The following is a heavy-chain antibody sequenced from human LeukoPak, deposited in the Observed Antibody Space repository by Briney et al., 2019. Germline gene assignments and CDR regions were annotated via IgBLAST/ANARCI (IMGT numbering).Heavy chain of an antibody. D-gene: IGHD5-12*01. CDR1: GFTFSSYA. Sequence: GGSLRLSCAASGFTFSSYAMSWVRQAPGKGLEWVSAISGSGGSTYYADSVKGRFTISRDNSKNTLYLQMNSLRAEDTAVYYCARARSLGIVDTSFDYWGQGTLVTVSS. J-gene: IGHJ4*02. CDR3: ARARSLGIVDTSFDY. V-gene: IGHV3-23*01. CDR2: ISGSGGST.